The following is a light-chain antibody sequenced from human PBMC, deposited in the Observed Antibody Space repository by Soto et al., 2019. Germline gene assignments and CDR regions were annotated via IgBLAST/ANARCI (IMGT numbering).Light chain of an antibody. J-gene: IGLJ3*02. CDR1: SSDVGSFNL. CDR3: SSYAGSSTWV. Sequence: QSALTQPASVSGSPGQSITISCTGTSSDVGSFNLVSWYQQHPGKAPKLMIYEGSKRPSGVSNRFSGSKSGNTASLTISGLQAEDEGDYYCSSYAGSSTWVFGGGTKLTVL. CDR2: EGS. V-gene: IGLV2-23*01.